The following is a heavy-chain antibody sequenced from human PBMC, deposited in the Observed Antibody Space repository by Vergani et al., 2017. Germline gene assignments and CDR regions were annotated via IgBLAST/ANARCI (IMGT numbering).Heavy chain of an antibody. CDR2: IYYSGST. V-gene: IGHV4-39*01. Sequence: QLQLQESGPGLVKPSETLSLTCTVSGGPISSSSYYWGWIRQPTGKGLEWIGSIYYSGSTYYNPSLKSRVTISVDTSKNQFSRKLRSVTAAETAVYYGAGRNSGWYPYYYDGMDVWGQGTTVTVSS. D-gene: IGHD6-19*01. CDR1: GGPISSSSYY. J-gene: IGHJ6*02. CDR3: AGRNSGWYPYYYDGMDV.